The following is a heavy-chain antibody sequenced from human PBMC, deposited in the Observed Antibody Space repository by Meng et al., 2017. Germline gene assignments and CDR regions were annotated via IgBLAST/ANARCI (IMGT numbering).Heavy chain of an antibody. CDR3: AKDYNYYDSSGYYYGPTDAFDI. CDR2: ISGSGGST. J-gene: IGHJ3*02. V-gene: IGHV3-23*01. Sequence: GGSLRLSCAASGFTFSSFSMNWVRQAPGKGLEWVSAISGSGGSTYYADSVKGRFTISRDNSKNTLYLQMNSLRAEDTAVYYCAKDYNYYDSSGYYYGPTDAFDIWGQGTMVTVSS. CDR1: GFTFSSFS. D-gene: IGHD3-22*01.